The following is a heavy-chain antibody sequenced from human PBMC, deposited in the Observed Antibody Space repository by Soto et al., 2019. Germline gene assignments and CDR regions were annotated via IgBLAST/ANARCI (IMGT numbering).Heavy chain of an antibody. V-gene: IGHV4-30-2*01. CDR3: ARDQLEGNWFDP. D-gene: IGHD1-1*01. CDR1: GGSISSGGYS. Sequence: QLQLQESGSGLVRPSQTLSLTCAVSGGSISSGGYSWNWIRQPPGKGLEWIGYIYHSGSTLYNPYLKSRVTISVDKSKTPFSLKLSSVPAADTAVYYCARDQLEGNWFDPWGQGTLVTVSS. J-gene: IGHJ5*02. CDR2: IYHSGST.